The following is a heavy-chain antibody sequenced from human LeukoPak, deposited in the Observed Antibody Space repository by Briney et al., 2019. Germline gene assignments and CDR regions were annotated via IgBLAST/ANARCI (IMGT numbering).Heavy chain of an antibody. CDR1: GFTFSDYY. J-gene: IGHJ4*02. CDR2: ITSSSSYI. D-gene: IGHD3-16*02. CDR3: ARHRTASDY. Sequence: AGGSLRLPCAASGFTFSDYYMTWVRQAPGKGLEWVSSITSSSSYIYYADSVKGRFTISRDNAKSSLYLQMNSLRAEDTALYYCARHRTASDYWGQGTLVTVSS. V-gene: IGHV3-11*06.